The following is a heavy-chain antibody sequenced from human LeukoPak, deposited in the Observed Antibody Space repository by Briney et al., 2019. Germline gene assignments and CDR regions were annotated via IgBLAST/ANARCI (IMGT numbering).Heavy chain of an antibody. Sequence: GGSLRLSRAASGFTFSSYAMSWVRQAPGKGLEWVSSISTKSRYIYYADSVKGRLTISRDNAKNSLFLQMNSLRVEDTAVYYCTREDSEAFDLWGQGTMVTVSS. CDR3: TREDSEAFDL. J-gene: IGHJ3*01. D-gene: IGHD2-15*01. V-gene: IGHV3-21*01. CDR1: GFTFSSYA. CDR2: ISTKSRYI.